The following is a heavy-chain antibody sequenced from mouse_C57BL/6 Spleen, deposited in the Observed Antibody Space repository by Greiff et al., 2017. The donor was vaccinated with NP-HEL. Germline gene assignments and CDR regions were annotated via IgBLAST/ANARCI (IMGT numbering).Heavy chain of an antibody. V-gene: IGHV5-17*01. CDR1: GFTFSDYG. CDR2: ISSGSSTI. J-gene: IGHJ4*01. Sequence: EVLLVESGGGLVKPGGSLKLSCAASGFTFSDYGMHWVRQAPEKGLEWVAYISSGSSTIYYADTVKGRFTISRDNAKNTLFLQRTSLRSEDTAMYYCARPIYYYGSSYYAMDYWGQGTSVTVSS. CDR3: ARPIYYYGSSYYAMDY. D-gene: IGHD1-1*01.